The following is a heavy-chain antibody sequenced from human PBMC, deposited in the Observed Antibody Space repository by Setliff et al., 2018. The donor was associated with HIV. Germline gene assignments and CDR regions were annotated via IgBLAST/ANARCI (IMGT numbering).Heavy chain of an antibody. CDR2: INHSGST. J-gene: IGHJ6*02. CDR3: GRDGDGYNYNYYYGMDV. D-gene: IGHD5-12*01. Sequence: SETLSLTCAVYGGSFRGYYWSWIRQPPGKGLEWIGEINHSGSTNYNPSLKSRVTIAVDTSKNQFSMKMSSVTAADTAVYYCGRDGDGYNYNYYYGMDVWGQGTTVTVSS. V-gene: IGHV4-34*01. CDR1: GGSFRGYY.